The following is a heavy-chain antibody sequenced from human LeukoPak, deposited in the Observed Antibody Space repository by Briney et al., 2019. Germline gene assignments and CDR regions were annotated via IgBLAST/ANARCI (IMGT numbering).Heavy chain of an antibody. CDR3: ARDVAPAARTFDY. Sequence: GASVKASCKASGGTFSSYAISWVRQAPGQGLEWMGGIIPIFGTANYAQKFQGRVTITADESTSTAYMELSSLRSEDTAVYYCARDVAPAARTFDYWGQGTLVTVSS. V-gene: IGHV1-69*13. J-gene: IGHJ4*02. D-gene: IGHD6-6*01. CDR2: IIPIFGTA. CDR1: GGTFSSYA.